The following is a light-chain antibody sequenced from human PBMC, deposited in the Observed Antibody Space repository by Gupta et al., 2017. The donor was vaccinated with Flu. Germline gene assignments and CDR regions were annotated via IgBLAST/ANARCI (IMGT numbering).Light chain of an antibody. V-gene: IGKV4-1*01. CDR3: QQYYATLALT. Sequence: RTSQSLLFNSNSKNYLAWYQQKPGQPPKLLIYWASTRESGVPDRSNGSGSGTDFTLTISSLQAEDVAVYYCQQYYATLALTFGGGTKVEIK. CDR1: QSLLFNSNSKNY. J-gene: IGKJ4*01. CDR2: WAS.